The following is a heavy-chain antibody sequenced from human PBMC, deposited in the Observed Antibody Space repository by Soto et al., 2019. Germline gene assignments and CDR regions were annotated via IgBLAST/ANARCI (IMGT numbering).Heavy chain of an antibody. V-gene: IGHV4-59*08. CDR2: IYYSGST. CDR3: ARSEDSSSGYYYSMDG. Sequence: SETLSLTCTVSGGSISSYYWSWIRQPPGKGLEWIGYIYYSGSTNYNPSLKSRVTISVDTSKNQFSLKLSSVTAADTAVYYCARSEDSSSGYYYSMDGWCKGPMVNVS. CDR1: GGSISSYY. D-gene: IGHD6-6*01. J-gene: IGHJ6*03.